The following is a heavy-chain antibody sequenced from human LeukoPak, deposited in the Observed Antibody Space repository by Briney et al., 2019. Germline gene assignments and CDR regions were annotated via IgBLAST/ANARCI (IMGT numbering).Heavy chain of an antibody. CDR3: ARTYYGSASLNYYYYYYMDL. V-gene: IGHV3-7*01. Sequence: PGGSLRLSCAASGFTFSSYWMSWVRQAPGKGLEWVANIKQDGGEKYYVDSVKGRFTISRDNAKNSLYLQMNSLRAEDTAVYYCARTYYGSASLNYYYYYYMDLWGKATTVTVSS. CDR1: GFTFSSYW. D-gene: IGHD3-10*01. CDR2: IKQDGGEK. J-gene: IGHJ6*03.